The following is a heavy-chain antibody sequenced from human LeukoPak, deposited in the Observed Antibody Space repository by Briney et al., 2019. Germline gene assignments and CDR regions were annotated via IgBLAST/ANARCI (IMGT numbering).Heavy chain of an antibody. CDR3: ARSTGRYYDSSGYYPFDY. Sequence: GGSLTLSCAASGFTFSSHSMNWVRQAPGKGLEWVSSISSASNYIYYADSVKGRFTLSRDNARNSLYLQMNSLRAEDTAVYYCARSTGRYYDSSGYYPFDYWGQGTLVTVPS. D-gene: IGHD3-22*01. CDR2: ISSASNYI. V-gene: IGHV3-21*01. J-gene: IGHJ4*02. CDR1: GFTFSSHS.